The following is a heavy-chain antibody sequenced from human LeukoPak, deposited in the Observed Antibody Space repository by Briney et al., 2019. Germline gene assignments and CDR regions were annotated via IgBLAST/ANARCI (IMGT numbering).Heavy chain of an antibody. V-gene: IGHV3-30*04. CDR3: ARAKRNAFDI. CDR2: ISYDGSNK. J-gene: IGHJ3*02. Sequence: RTGGSLRLSCAASGFTFSSYAMHWVRQAPGKGLEWVAVISYDGSNKYYADSVKGRFTISRDNAKNSLYLQMNSLRAEDTAVYYCARAKRNAFDIWGQGTMVTVSS. CDR1: GFTFSSYA.